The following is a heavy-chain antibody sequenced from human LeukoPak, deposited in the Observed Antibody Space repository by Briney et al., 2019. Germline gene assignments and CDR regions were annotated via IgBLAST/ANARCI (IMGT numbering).Heavy chain of an antibody. V-gene: IGHV3-23*01. J-gene: IGHJ4*02. CDR3: AKDSYYYDSSGYYDY. CDR1: GFTFSSYA. CDR2: ISGSGGST. D-gene: IGHD3-22*01. Sequence: PGGSLRLSCAASGFTFSSYAMSWVRQAPGKGLEWVSAISGSGGSTYYADSVKGRFTISRDNSKNTLYLQMNSLRAEDTAVYYCAKDSYYYDSSGYYDYWGQGTLVTVSS.